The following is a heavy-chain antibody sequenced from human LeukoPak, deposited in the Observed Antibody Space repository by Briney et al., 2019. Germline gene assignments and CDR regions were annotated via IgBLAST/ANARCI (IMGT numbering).Heavy chain of an antibody. Sequence: GASVTVSCKVVAYDFTGYYIHWVRQAPGQGLEWMGWININSGNPTYAQDFTGRFVFSLDTSVSTAYLQISSLRAEDTAVYYCARETKDGHFDYWGQGTLVTVSS. CDR2: ININSGNP. V-gene: IGHV7-4-1*02. D-gene: IGHD5-24*01. CDR1: AYDFTGYY. J-gene: IGHJ4*02. CDR3: ARETKDGHFDY.